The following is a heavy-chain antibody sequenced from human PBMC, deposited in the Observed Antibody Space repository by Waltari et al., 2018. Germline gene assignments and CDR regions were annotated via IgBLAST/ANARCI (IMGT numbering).Heavy chain of an antibody. Sequence: QVQLVQSGAEVKKPGSSVKVSCKASGGTFSSYVISWVRQAPGQGLEWMGGINPIVGTPNYAKKFQGRGKIIADESTSKGYMELSSLRSEETGVYYCARSCYYDRSGDDPSLGAFDYWGQGTLVTVSS. CDR2: INPIVGTP. CDR3: ARSCYYDRSGDDPSLGAFDY. J-gene: IGHJ4*02. D-gene: IGHD3-22*01. V-gene: IGHV1-69*12. CDR1: GGTFSSYV.